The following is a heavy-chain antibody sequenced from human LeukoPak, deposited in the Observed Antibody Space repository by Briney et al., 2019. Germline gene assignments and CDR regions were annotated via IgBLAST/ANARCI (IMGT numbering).Heavy chain of an antibody. CDR2: IYTGGT. V-gene: IGHV3-66*01. CDR1: GFSFSNYG. D-gene: IGHD4-17*01. Sequence: GGSLRLSCAASGFSFSNYGMNWVRQAPGKGLEWVSGIYTGGTYYADSVKGRFTISRDNSKNTLYLQMNSLRVEDTAVYYCARDDGYFDSWGQGTLVTVSS. CDR3: ARDDGYFDS. J-gene: IGHJ4*02.